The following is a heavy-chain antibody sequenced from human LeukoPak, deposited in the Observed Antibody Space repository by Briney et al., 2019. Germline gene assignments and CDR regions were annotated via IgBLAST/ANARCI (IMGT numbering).Heavy chain of an antibody. D-gene: IGHD6-13*01. CDR2: IYPGDSDT. V-gene: IGHV5-51*01. Sequence: GESLKISCKGSGYSFTSYWICWVRQMRGKGLEWMGIIYPGDSDTRYSPSFQGQDTISADKSISTAYLQWSSLKASDTAMYYCARVRYSSSWYSGPVYYYYMDVWGKGTTVTVSS. J-gene: IGHJ6*03. CDR1: GYSFTSYW. CDR3: ARVRYSSSWYSGPVYYYYMDV.